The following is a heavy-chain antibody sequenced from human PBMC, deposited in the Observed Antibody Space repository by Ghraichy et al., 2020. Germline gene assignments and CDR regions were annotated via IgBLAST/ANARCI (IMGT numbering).Heavy chain of an antibody. D-gene: IGHD5-12*01. J-gene: IGHJ6*02. CDR3: ARGIALRPQDYYYGMDV. Sequence: GGSLRLSCAASGFTFSSYWMSWVRQAPGKGLEWVANIKQDGSEKYYVDSVKGRFTISRDNAKNSLYLQMNSLRAEDTAVYYCARGIALRPQDYYYGMDVWGQGTTVTVSS. V-gene: IGHV3-7*03. CDR1: GFTFSSYW. CDR2: IKQDGSEK.